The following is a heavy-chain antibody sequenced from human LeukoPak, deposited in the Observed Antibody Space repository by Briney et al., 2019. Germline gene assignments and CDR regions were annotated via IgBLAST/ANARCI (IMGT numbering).Heavy chain of an antibody. CDR1: GGSISSYY. D-gene: IGHD3-22*01. CDR3: ARDREYYDSSGYFRYFDL. J-gene: IGHJ2*01. Sequence: KPSETLSLTCTVSGGSISSYYWSWIRQPPGKGLEWIGYIYYSGSTNYNPSLKSRVTISVDTSKNQFSLKLSSVTAADTAVYYCARDREYYDSSGYFRYFDLWGRGTLVTVSS. V-gene: IGHV4-59*12. CDR2: IYYSGST.